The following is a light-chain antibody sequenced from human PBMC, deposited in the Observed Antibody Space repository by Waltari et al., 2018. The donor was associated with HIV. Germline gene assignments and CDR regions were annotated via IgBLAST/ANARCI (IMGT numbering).Light chain of an antibody. CDR2: YVN. J-gene: IGLJ3*02. CDR3: SSYASSSALL. Sequence: QSALTQPASVSGSPGQSITISCTGTSPDLGGFYYVSLYQQHPGKAPTLLISYVNARPSCISDRFSGSKAGNTASLTISGLQPEDEAYYHCSSYASSSALLFGGGTKLTVV. CDR1: SPDLGGFYY. V-gene: IGLV2-14*03.